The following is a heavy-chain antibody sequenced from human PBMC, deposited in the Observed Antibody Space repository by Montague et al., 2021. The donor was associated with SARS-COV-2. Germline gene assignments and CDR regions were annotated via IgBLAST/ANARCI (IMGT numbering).Heavy chain of an antibody. V-gene: IGHV4-34*01. CDR1: GGSLSGYY. D-gene: IGHD3-3*01. CDR2: INHRGTT. CDR3: VRGPAVKSYYDFWSGPKWFDP. Sequence: SETLSLTCTVSGGSLSGYYWSWIRQPPGKGLEWIGEINHRGTTNDNPSLKSRVALSLDTSRNQFSLNLNSVTAADTAVYYCVRGPAVKSYYDFWSGPKWFDPWGQGNLVTFSS. J-gene: IGHJ5*02.